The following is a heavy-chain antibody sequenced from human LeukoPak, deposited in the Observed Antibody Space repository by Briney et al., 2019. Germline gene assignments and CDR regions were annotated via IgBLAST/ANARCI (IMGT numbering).Heavy chain of an antibody. V-gene: IGHV4-38-2*02. Sequence: PSETLSLTCTVSGYSISSGYYWGWIRQPPGKGLEWIGSIYHSGSTYYNPSLKSRVTISVDTSKNQFSLKLSSVTAADTAVYYCARVMPYMDVWGKGTTVTVSS. D-gene: IGHD2-2*01. CDR2: IYHSGST. J-gene: IGHJ6*03. CDR1: GYSISSGYY. CDR3: ARVMPYMDV.